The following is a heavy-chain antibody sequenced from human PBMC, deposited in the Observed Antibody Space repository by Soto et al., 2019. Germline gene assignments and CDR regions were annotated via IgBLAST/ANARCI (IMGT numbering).Heavy chain of an antibody. Sequence: VQLVESGGGLVQPGGFLRLSCAASGFTFSSYEMNWVRQAPGKGLEWVSYISSSGRTIYYADSVKGRFTISRDNAKNSLYLQMNSLRAEDTAVYYCARSGYNWNDGARGYFDYWGQGTLVTVSS. CDR3: ARSGYNWNDGARGYFDY. CDR1: GFTFSSYE. D-gene: IGHD1-20*01. V-gene: IGHV3-48*03. J-gene: IGHJ4*02. CDR2: ISSSGRTI.